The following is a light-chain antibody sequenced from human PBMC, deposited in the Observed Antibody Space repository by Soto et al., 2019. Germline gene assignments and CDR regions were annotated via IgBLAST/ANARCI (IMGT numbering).Light chain of an antibody. CDR3: QQYNTFWT. Sequence: DIQMTQSPSTLSASVGDRVTITCRASQSMRTYLNWYQQKPGKAPKLLIYKASSLESGVPSRFSGSGSGTEFTLTISSLKPDDSATYYCQQYNTFWTFGQGTKVDIK. V-gene: IGKV1-5*03. J-gene: IGKJ1*01. CDR2: KAS. CDR1: QSMRTY.